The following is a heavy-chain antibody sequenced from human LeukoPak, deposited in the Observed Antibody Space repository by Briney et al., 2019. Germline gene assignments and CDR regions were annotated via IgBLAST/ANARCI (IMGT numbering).Heavy chain of an antibody. J-gene: IGHJ4*02. CDR1: GFTFSSYW. V-gene: IGHV3-23*01. CDR2: ISGSGGST. CDR3: AKVITMIVVVAEVGFDY. D-gene: IGHD3-22*01. Sequence: PGGSLRLSCAASGFTFSSYWMNWVRQAPGKGLEWVSAISGSGGSTYYADSVKGRFTISRDNSKNTLYLQMNSLRAEDTAVYYCAKVITMIVVVAEVGFDYWGQGTLVTVSS.